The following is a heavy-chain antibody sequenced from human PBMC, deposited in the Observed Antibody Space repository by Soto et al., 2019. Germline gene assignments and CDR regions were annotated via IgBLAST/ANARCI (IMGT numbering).Heavy chain of an antibody. Sequence: QVHLVESGGGVVQPGGSLRLSCAASGFTFSNFAAHGVRQSPGKGLEWGAFMSFDGKNEDYADSLRGRFTISRDNSKNTLYLQMNSLRPEDTALYYCSVAQNGYWGQGTLFTVS. CDR2: MSFDGKNE. D-gene: IGHD6-19*01. CDR1: GFTFSNFA. V-gene: IGHV3-30*03. CDR3: SVAQNGY. J-gene: IGHJ4*02.